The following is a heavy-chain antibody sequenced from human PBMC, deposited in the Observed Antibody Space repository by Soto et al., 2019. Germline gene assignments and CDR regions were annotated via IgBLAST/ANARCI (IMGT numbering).Heavy chain of an antibody. V-gene: IGHV3-33*01. Sequence: GGSLRLSCAASGFTFSSYGMHWVRQAPGKGLEWVAVIWYDGSNKYYADSVKGRFTISRDNSKNTLYLQMNSLRAEDTAVYYCARDSAVRPLDYWGQGTLVTVSS. CDR3: ARDSAVRPLDY. J-gene: IGHJ4*02. CDR2: IWYDGSNK. D-gene: IGHD1-1*01. CDR1: GFTFSSYG.